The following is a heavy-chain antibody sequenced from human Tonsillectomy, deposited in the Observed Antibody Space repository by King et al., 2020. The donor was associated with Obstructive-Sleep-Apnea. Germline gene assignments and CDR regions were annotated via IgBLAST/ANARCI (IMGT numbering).Heavy chain of an antibody. J-gene: IGHJ4*02. CDR3: ATPTGWTPPYYFDY. V-gene: IGHV3-23*04. CDR1: GFSFSSYA. D-gene: IGHD6-19*01. Sequence: EVQLVESGGGLVQPGGSLRLSCAASGFSFSSYAMSWGRQAPGRGLEWVSTIDNTGRETYYADSVKGRFTISRDSSKNTLSLQMNSMGAEDTAEYYCATPTGWTPPYYFDYWGQGTLVTVSS. CDR2: IDNTGRET.